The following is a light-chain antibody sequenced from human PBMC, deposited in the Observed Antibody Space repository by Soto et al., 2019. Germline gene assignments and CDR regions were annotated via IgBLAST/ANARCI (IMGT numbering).Light chain of an antibody. CDR2: DAS. Sequence: DIQMTQSPSTLSASVGDRVTITCRGSQSISTWLAWYQHKPGKAPNLLIYDASTLMSGVPSRFSGSGSGTEFTLTISSLQPGDFATYYCQQSETYPLTFGQGTRLEI. J-gene: IGKJ5*01. CDR1: QSISTW. V-gene: IGKV1-5*01. CDR3: QQSETYPLT.